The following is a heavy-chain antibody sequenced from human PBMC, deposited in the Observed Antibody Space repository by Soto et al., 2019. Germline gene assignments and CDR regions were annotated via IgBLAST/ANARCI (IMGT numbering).Heavy chain of an antibody. CDR3: ARGYDSSGYVGERFDP. CDR2: IYYSGST. V-gene: IGHV4-59*01. Sequence: SETLSLTCTVSGGSISSYCWSWIRQPPGKGLEWIGYIYYSGSTNYNPSLKSRVTISVDTSKNQFSLKLSSVTAADTAVYYCARGYDSSGYVGERFDPWGQGTLVTVSS. D-gene: IGHD3-22*01. CDR1: GGSISSYC. J-gene: IGHJ5*02.